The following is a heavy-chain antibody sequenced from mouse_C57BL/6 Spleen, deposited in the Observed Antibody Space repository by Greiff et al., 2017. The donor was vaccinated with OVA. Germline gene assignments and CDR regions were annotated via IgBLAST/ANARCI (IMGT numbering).Heavy chain of an antibody. D-gene: IGHD3-1*01. V-gene: IGHV3-8*01. CDR2: ISYSGST. CDR1: GYSITSDY. CDR3: ARYRGSGPYYYAMDY. J-gene: IGHJ4*01. Sequence: EVKLVESGPGLAKPSQTLSLTCSVTGYSITSDYWNWIRKFPGNKLEYMGYISYSGSTYYNPSLKSRISITRDTSKNQYYLQLNSVTTEDTATYYCARYRGSGPYYYAMDYWGQGTSVTVSS.